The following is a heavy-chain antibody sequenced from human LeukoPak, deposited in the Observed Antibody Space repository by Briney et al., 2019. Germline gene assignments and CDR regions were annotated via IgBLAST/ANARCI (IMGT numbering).Heavy chain of an antibody. V-gene: IGHV1-69*13. CDR3: ASPYVGYCSSTSCHGWFDP. CDR2: IIPIFGTA. J-gene: IGHJ5*02. D-gene: IGHD2-2*01. CDR1: GGTFSSYA. Sequence: SMKVSCKASGGTFSSYAISWVRQAPGQGLEWMGGIIPIFGTANYAQKFQGRVTITADESTSTAYMELSSLRSEDTAVYYCASPYVGYCSSTSCHGWFDPWGQGTLVTVSS.